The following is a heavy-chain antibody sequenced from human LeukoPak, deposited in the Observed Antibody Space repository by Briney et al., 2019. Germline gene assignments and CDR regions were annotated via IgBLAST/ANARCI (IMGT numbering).Heavy chain of an antibody. CDR3: ARMWLVQGAVDL. V-gene: IGHV4-59*01. CDR1: GGSISDYF. CDR2: MYHSGRP. J-gene: IGHJ3*01. D-gene: IGHD6-19*01. Sequence: SETLSLTCTVSGGSISDYFWTWMRQAPRKGLEWVGYMYHSGRPSHNPSLKSRITISIDTSKNQFSLRLTSVTAADTAVYYCARMWLVQGAVDLWGQGTMVTVSS.